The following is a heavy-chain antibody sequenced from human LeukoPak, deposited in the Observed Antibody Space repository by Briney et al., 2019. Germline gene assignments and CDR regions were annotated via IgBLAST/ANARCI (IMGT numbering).Heavy chain of an antibody. CDR1: GGSLSGYY. CDR2: INHSGST. CDR3: ARQEPYYYYYGMDV. J-gene: IGHJ6*02. D-gene: IGHD1-1*01. V-gene: IGHV4-34*01. Sequence: SETLSLTCAVYGGSLSGYYWSWIRQPPGKGLEWIGEINHSGSTNYNPSLKSRVTISVDTSKNQFSLKLSSVTAADTAVYYCARQEPYYYYYGMDVWGQGTTVTVSS.